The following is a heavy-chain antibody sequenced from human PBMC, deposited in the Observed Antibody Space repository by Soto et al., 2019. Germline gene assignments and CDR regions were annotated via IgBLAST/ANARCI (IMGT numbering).Heavy chain of an antibody. CDR2: ISYDGSNK. Sequence: GGSLRLSCAASGFTFSSYAMHWVRQAPGKGLEWVAVISYDGSNKYYADSVKGRFTISRDNSKNTLYLQMNSLRAEDTAVYYCARVSTHSGSYFYFDFWGQGALVTVSS. V-gene: IGHV3-30-3*01. CDR3: ARVSTHSGSYFYFDF. J-gene: IGHJ4*02. D-gene: IGHD1-26*01. CDR1: GFTFSSYA.